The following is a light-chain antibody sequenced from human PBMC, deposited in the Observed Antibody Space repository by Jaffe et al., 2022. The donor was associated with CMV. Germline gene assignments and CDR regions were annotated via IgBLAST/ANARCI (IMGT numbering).Light chain of an antibody. CDR3: QQYNSWPRT. CDR1: QIVSNN. Sequence: EIVMTQSPATLSVSPGERATLSCRASQIVSNNLAWYQQKLGQTPRLLISGASTRANGIPDRFTGSGSGTEFTLTISSLQSEDFAVYYCQQYNSWPRTFGQGTKVEIK. CDR2: GAS. J-gene: IGKJ1*01. V-gene: IGKV3-15*01.